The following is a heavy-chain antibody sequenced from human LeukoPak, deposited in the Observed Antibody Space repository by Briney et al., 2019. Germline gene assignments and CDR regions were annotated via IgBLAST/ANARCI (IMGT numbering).Heavy chain of an antibody. CDR2: IYHSGST. CDR3: ARDWVFSSGWFGY. CDR1: GYSISSGYY. V-gene: IGHV4-38-2*02. J-gene: IGHJ4*02. Sequence: PSETLSLTCTVSGYSISSGYYWGWIRQPPGKGLEWIGSIYHSGSTYYNPSLKSRVTISVDTSKNQFSLKLSSVTAADTAVYYCARDWVFSSGWFGYWGQGTLVTVSS. D-gene: IGHD6-19*01.